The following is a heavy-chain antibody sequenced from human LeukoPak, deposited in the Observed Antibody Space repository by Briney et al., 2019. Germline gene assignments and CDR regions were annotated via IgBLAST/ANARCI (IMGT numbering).Heavy chain of an antibody. J-gene: IGHJ5*02. D-gene: IGHD4-17*01. CDR3: AKGRSDFGTGFDL. V-gene: IGHV3-23*01. CDR1: GFTFTNYA. Sequence: GGCLRLSCGASGFTFTNYAMTWVRQAPGKGLECVSVISGSGVSTYYADSVKGRFTISRDNSKNTLYLQMSSLRAEDTAIYYCAKGRSDFGTGFDLWGQGTLVTVSS. CDR2: ISGSGVST.